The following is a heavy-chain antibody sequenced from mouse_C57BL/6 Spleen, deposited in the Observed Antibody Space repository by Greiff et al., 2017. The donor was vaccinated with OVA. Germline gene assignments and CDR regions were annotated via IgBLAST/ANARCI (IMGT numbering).Heavy chain of an antibody. D-gene: IGHD2-1*01. J-gene: IGHJ1*03. V-gene: IGHV5-16*01. Sequence: EVQVVESEGGLVQPGSSMKLSCTASGFTFSDYYMAWVRQVPEKGLEWVANINYDGSSTYYLDSLKSRFIISRDNAKNILYLQMSSLKSEDTATYYCARVVYFWYFDVWGTGTTVTVSS. CDR2: INYDGSST. CDR3: ARVVYFWYFDV. CDR1: GFTFSDYY.